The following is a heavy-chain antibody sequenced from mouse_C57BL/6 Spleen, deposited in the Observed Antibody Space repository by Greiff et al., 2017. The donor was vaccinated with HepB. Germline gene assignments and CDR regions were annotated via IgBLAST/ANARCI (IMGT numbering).Heavy chain of an antibody. CDR3: ARCDGYYGTWFAY. CDR1: GYTFTSYD. V-gene: IGHV1-85*01. J-gene: IGHJ3*01. CDR2: IYPRDGST. D-gene: IGHD2-3*01. Sequence: VMLVESGPELVKPGASVKLSCKASGYTFTSYDINWVKQRPGQGLEWIGWIYPRDGSTKYNEKFKGKATLTVDTSSSTAYMELHSLTSEDSAVYFCARCDGYYGTWFAYWGQGTLVTVSA.